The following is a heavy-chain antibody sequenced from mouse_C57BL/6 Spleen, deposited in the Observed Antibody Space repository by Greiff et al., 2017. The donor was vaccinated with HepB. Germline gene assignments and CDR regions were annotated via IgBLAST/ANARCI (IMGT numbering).Heavy chain of an antibody. CDR3: AREFITTVVYYYAMDY. D-gene: IGHD1-1*01. CDR2: IYPGDGDT. CDR1: GYAFSSSW. J-gene: IGHJ4*01. V-gene: IGHV1-82*01. Sequence: QVQLQQSGPELVKPGASVKISCKASGYAFSSSWMNWVKQRPGKGLEWIGRIYPGDGDTNYNGKFKGKATLTADKSSSTAYMQLSSLTSEDSAVYFCAREFITTVVYYYAMDYWGQGTSVTVSS.